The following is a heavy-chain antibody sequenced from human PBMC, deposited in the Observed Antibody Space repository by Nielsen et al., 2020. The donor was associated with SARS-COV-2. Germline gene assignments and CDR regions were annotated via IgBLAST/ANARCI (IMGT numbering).Heavy chain of an antibody. V-gene: IGHV3-48*02. D-gene: IGHD2-21*01. Sequence: GESLKISCAASGFTFSSYSMNWVRQAPGKGLEWVSYISSSSSTIYYADSVKGRFTISRDNAKNSLYLQMNSLIDEDTAVDYCAARIYCGGDCSGGWGQGTLVTVSS. J-gene: IGHJ4*02. CDR1: GFTFSSYS. CDR3: AARIYCGGDCSGG. CDR2: ISSSSSTI.